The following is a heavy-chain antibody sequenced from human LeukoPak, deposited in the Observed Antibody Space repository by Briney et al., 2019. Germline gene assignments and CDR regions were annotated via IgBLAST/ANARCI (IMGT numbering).Heavy chain of an antibody. CDR3: APIKDRDTWQWLVEFDY. CDR1: GFTFSSYW. D-gene: IGHD6-19*01. J-gene: IGHJ4*02. Sequence: GGSLRLSCAASGFTFSSYWMSWVRQAPGKGLEWVANIKQDGSEKYYVDSVKGRFTISRDNAKNSLYLQMNSLRAEDTAVYYCAPIKDRDTWQWLVEFDYWGQGTLVTVSS. V-gene: IGHV3-7*01. CDR2: IKQDGSEK.